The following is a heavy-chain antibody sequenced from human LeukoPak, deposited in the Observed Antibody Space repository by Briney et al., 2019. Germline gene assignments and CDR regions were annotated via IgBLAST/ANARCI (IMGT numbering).Heavy chain of an antibody. Sequence: PGRSLRLSCAASGFTFSSYSMNWVRQAPGKGLEWVSSISGSSSYIYYADSVKGRFTVSRDNAKNSLYLQMNSLRAEDTAVYYCATHRLTYDFWSGYLENWGQGTLVTVSS. CDR2: ISGSSSYI. CDR3: ATHRLTYDFWSGYLEN. V-gene: IGHV3-21*01. J-gene: IGHJ4*02. D-gene: IGHD3-3*01. CDR1: GFTFSSYS.